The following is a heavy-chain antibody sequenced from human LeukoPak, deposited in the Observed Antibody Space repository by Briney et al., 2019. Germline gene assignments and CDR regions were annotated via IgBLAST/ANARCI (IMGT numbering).Heavy chain of an antibody. CDR1: GFTFDDYG. J-gene: IGHJ4*02. D-gene: IGHD3-10*01. CDR2: INSNGGST. Sequence: GGSLRLSCAASGFTFDDYGMSWVRQAPGKWLEWVSGINSNGGSTGYADSVKGRFTISRDNAKNSLYLQMNSVRAEDTAVYYCASASTYYYGSGSEAGTDYWGQGTLVTVSS. V-gene: IGHV3-20*04. CDR3: ASASTYYYGSGSEAGTDY.